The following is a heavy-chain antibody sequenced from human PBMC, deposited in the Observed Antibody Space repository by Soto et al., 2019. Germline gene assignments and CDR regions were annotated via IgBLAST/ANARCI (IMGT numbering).Heavy chain of an antibody. Sequence: EVQLLESGGGLVQPGGSLRLSCAASGFTFSSYAMSWVRQAPGKGLEWVSAISGSGGSTYYADSVKGRFTISRDNSKNTLYLQMNSLRAEDTAVYYCAKDHKPPITMIVVVITSAFDIWGQGTMVTVSS. CDR2: ISGSGGST. CDR3: AKDHKPPITMIVVVITSAFDI. D-gene: IGHD3-22*01. CDR1: GFTFSSYA. V-gene: IGHV3-23*01. J-gene: IGHJ3*02.